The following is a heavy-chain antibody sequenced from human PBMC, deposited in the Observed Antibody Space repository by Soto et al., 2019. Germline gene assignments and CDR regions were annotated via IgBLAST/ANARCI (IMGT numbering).Heavy chain of an antibody. CDR1: GFTVSSNY. J-gene: IGHJ4*02. CDR3: ARHGYSNGGGYFDY. D-gene: IGHD5-18*01. CDR2: IYGGGSA. Sequence: EVQLVESGGGLVQPGGSLRVSCAASGFTVSSNYMSWVRQAPGKGLEWVAGIYGGGSAYDADSVKGRYTISRDNSKNTLYLPTNSLRAEDTAVYYCARHGYSNGGGYFDYWGQGTLVTVSS. V-gene: IGHV3-66*04.